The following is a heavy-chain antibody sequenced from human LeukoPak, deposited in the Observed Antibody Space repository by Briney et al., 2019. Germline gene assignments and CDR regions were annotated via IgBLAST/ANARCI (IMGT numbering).Heavy chain of an antibody. V-gene: IGHV3-66*01. D-gene: IGHD2-15*01. CDR2: IYSGGST. Sequence: GGSLRLSCAASGFTVSSNYMSWVRQAPGKGLEWVSVIYSGGSTYYADSVKGRFTISRDNSKNTLYLQMNSLRAEDTAVYYCARVKVYCSGGSCYTAYDYWGQGTLVTVSS. CDR1: GFTVSSNY. J-gene: IGHJ4*02. CDR3: ARVKVYCSGGSCYTAYDY.